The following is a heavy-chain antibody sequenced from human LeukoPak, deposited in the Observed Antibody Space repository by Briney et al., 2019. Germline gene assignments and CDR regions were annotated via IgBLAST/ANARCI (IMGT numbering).Heavy chain of an antibody. J-gene: IGHJ4*02. D-gene: IGHD3-16*02. V-gene: IGHV3-30*18. CDR1: GFTFSSYG. Sequence: GSSLRLSCAASGFTFSSYGMHWVRQAPGKGLEWVAVISYDGSNKYYADSVKGRFTISRDNSKNTLYLQMNSLRAEDTAVYYCAKDGAYVWGSYRYTGPHYFDYWGQGTLVTVSS. CDR3: AKDGAYVWGSYRYTGPHYFDY. CDR2: ISYDGSNK.